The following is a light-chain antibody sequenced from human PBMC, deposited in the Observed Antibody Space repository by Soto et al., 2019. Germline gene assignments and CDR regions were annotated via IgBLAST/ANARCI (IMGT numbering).Light chain of an antibody. Sequence: EIVLTQSPSTLSLSPGARATLSCRASHSVKTSLAWYQHKPGKAPRRLIYESSNRAPGITARFSGSGSGTDFTLTITSRQPEDFAVSYCQQHYYWRPLTFGGGTTVEIK. V-gene: IGKV3-11*01. CDR3: QQHYYWRPLT. CDR1: HSVKTS. CDR2: ESS. J-gene: IGKJ4*02.